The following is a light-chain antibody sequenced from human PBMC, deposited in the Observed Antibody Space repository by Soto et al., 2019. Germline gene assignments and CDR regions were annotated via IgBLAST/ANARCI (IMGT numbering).Light chain of an antibody. J-gene: IGKJ1*01. V-gene: IGKV3D-15*01. CDR3: QQYNGWPT. CDR1: QTVNSR. Sequence: EIVLTQSPATLSSSPGERATLSCRASQTVNSRLAWYQHKPGQAPRLLIYHTSNRATGIPARFSGSGSGTEFTLTISSLMSDDSAVYYCQQYNGWPTFGQGTKVDIK. CDR2: HTS.